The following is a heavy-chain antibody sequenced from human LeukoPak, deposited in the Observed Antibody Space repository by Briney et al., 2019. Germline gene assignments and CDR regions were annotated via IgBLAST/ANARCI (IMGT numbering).Heavy chain of an antibody. Sequence: GASLRLSCAASGFSFNSYTIHWIRQSPDTGLQWVAFTLYDGNDQQYGDSVKGRFAISRDSATNTVDLQMMSLRPDDTAVYYCARDLFINGRGDAFDLWGQGTMVTVSS. V-gene: IGHV3-30*09. CDR2: TLYDGNDQ. J-gene: IGHJ3*01. CDR3: ARDLFINGRGDAFDL. D-gene: IGHD2-8*01. CDR1: GFSFNSYT.